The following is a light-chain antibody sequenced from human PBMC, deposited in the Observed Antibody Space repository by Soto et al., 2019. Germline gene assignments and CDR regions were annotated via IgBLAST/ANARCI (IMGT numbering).Light chain of an antibody. Sequence: EIVLTHYPATLSVSPGERATLSCRASQSVGSNLARYQQRPGQPPRLLIYDASTRATDIPARFSGGGSGTEFTLTISSLQSEDFAVYYCQQYNNWPYTFGQGNKLQIK. V-gene: IGKV3-15*01. CDR1: QSVGSN. CDR3: QQYNNWPYT. CDR2: DAS. J-gene: IGKJ2*01.